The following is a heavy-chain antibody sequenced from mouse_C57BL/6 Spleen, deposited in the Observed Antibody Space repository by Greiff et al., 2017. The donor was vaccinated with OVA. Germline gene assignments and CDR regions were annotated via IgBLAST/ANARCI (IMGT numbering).Heavy chain of an antibody. Sequence: VQLQQSGPELVKPGASVKISCKASGYSFTGYYMPWVKQSPGNILDWIGYIYPYNGVSSYNQKFKGTATLTVDKSSSTAYMELRSLTSEDAAVYYCARNYDGYYVDYWGQGTTLTVSS. CDR2: IYPYNGVS. J-gene: IGHJ2*01. CDR3: ARNYDGYYVDY. D-gene: IGHD2-3*01. V-gene: IGHV1-31*01. CDR1: GYSFTGYY.